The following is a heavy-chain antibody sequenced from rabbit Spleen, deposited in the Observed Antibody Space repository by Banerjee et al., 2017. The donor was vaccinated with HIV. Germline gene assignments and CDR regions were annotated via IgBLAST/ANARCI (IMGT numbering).Heavy chain of an antibody. D-gene: IGHD2-1*01. Sequence: QLVESGGGLVQTGGSLTLSCKASGFTFSTYYMSWVRQAPGKGLECIGYIDPIFGRTYYASWVDGRFTISSHNAQNTLYLQLNSLTAADTATYFCVRDQAGDADYGPYYLNLWGPGTLVTVS. CDR3: VRDQAGDADYGPYYLNL. J-gene: IGHJ4*01. CDR2: IDPIFGRT. V-gene: IGHV1S7*01. CDR1: GFTFSTYY.